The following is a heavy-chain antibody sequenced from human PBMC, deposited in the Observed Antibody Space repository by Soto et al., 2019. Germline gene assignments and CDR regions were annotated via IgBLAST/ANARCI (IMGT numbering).Heavy chain of an antibody. CDR1: GFSLSTSGVG. J-gene: IGHJ4*02. V-gene: IGHV2-5*02. Sequence: QITLKESGPTLVKPTQTLTLTCTFSGFSLSTSGVGVGWIRQPPGKALEWLALIYWDDDKRYSPSLKSRVTITKDTSKNQVVLTMTNMDPVDTATYYYAHSRYCSSTSCYVGYWGQGTLVTVSS. CDR2: IYWDDDK. CDR3: AHSRYCSSTSCYVGY. D-gene: IGHD2-2*01.